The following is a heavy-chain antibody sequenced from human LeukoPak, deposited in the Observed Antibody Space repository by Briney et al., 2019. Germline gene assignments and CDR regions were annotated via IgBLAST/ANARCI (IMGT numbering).Heavy chain of an antibody. CDR3: AALLSGSYLFDY. CDR2: IYYSGST. J-gene: IGHJ4*02. D-gene: IGHD1-26*01. CDR1: GGSISSYY. V-gene: IGHV4-59*01. Sequence: TSETLSLTCTVSGGSISSYYWSWIRQPPGKGLEWIGYIYYSGSTNYNPSLKSRVTISVDTSKNQFSLKLSSVTAADTAVYYCAALLSGSYLFDYWGQGTLVTVSS.